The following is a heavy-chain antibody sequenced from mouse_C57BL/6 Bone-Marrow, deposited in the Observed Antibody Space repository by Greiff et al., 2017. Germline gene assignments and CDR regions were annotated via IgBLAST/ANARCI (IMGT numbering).Heavy chain of an antibody. CDR2: IDPSDSYT. Sequence: QVQLQQPGAELVRPGTSVKLSCKASGYTFTSYWMHWVKQRPGQGLAWIGVIDPSDSYTNYNQTFKGKATLTVDTSSSTAYMQLNRRTPASSAVPYCARWVYYGYSYAMDNCGQGTSVTASS. J-gene: IGHJ4*01. D-gene: IGHD2-2*01. V-gene: IGHV1-59*01. CDR1: GYTFTSYW. CDR3: ARWVYYGYSYAMDN.